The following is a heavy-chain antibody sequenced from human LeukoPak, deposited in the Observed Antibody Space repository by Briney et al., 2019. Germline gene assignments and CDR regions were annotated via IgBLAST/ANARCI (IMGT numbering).Heavy chain of an antibody. CDR3: ARDARRRYYYDSSGTDAFDI. Sequence: SETLSLTCTVSGVSFSSHYWSWIRQPPGKGLEWIGYIYYSGSTNYNPSLKSRVTISVDTSKNQFSLKLSSVTAADTAVYYCARDARRRYYYDSSGTDAFDIWGQGTMVTVSS. D-gene: IGHD3-22*01. CDR2: IYYSGST. CDR1: GVSFSSHY. J-gene: IGHJ3*02. V-gene: IGHV4-59*11.